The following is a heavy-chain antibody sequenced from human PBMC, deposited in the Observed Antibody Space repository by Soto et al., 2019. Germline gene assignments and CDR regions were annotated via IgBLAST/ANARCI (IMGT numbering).Heavy chain of an antibody. CDR3: ARGRISGGTYVDY. D-gene: IGHD1-26*01. J-gene: IGHJ4*02. CDR2: INHSGST. Sequence: QVQLQQWGAGLLKPSETLSLSCAVYGESFSGYYWSWIRQPPGQGLEWIGEINHSGSTNYNPSLKSRVTISVDTSKNQFSLKRSSVTAADTAVYYCARGRISGGTYVDYWGQGTLVTVSS. CDR1: GESFSGYY. V-gene: IGHV4-34*01.